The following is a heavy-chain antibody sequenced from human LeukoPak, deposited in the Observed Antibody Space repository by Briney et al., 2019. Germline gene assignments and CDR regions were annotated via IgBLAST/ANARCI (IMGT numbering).Heavy chain of an antibody. V-gene: IGHV4-4*02. CDR3: ARVRGSGWYIFDY. J-gene: IGHJ4*02. Sequence: SETLSLTCAVSGGSISSANWWSWVRQPPGKGLEWIGEIHHSGSTNHNPSLRSRVTISVDKSKNQFSLKLSSVTAADTAVYYCARVRGSGWYIFDYWGQGTLVTVSS. D-gene: IGHD6-19*01. CDR1: GGSISSANW. CDR2: IHHSGST.